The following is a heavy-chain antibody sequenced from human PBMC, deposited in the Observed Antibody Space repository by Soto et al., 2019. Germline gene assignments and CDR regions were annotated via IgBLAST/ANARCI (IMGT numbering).Heavy chain of an antibody. J-gene: IGHJ6*02. CDR2: IYHSGST. D-gene: IGHD6-13*01. Sequence: PSETLSLTCAVSGGSISSSNWWSWVRQPPGKGLEWIGEIYHSGSTNYNPSLKSRVTMSVDTSKKQFSLKLTSVTAADTAVYYCARYSSDWFQTEGMDVWGLGTTVTVSS. V-gene: IGHV4-4*02. CDR1: GGSISSSNW. CDR3: ARYSSDWFQTEGMDV.